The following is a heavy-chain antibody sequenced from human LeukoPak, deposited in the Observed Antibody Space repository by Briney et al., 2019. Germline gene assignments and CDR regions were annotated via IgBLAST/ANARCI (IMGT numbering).Heavy chain of an antibody. CDR1: GFTFSSYG. CDR2: VWYDGSNK. J-gene: IGHJ4*02. D-gene: IGHD3/OR15-3a*01. Sequence: GGSLRLSCAASGFTFSSYGMHWVRQAPGKGLEWVAVVWYDGSNKYYADPVKGRFTISRDNSKNTLDLQMNSLRAEDTAVYYCARDLDTEAGSFDYWGQGTLVTVSS. V-gene: IGHV3-33*01. CDR3: ARDLDTEAGSFDY.